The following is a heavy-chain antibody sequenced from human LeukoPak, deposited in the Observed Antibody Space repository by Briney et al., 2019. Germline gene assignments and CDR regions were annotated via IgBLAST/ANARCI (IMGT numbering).Heavy chain of an antibody. D-gene: IGHD4-23*01. J-gene: IGHJ5*02. Sequence: KPGGSLRLSCAASGFTFSNAWMSWVRQAPGKGLEWVGRIKSKTDGGTTDYAAPVKGRFTVSRDDSKNTLYLQMNSLKTEDTAVYYCTTDHRIRDDYGGRFDPWGQGTLVTVSS. CDR1: GFTFSNAW. CDR2: IKSKTDGGTT. V-gene: IGHV3-15*01. CDR3: TTDHRIRDDYGGRFDP.